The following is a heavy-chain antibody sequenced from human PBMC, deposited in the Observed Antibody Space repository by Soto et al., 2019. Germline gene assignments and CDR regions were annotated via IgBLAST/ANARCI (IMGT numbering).Heavy chain of an antibody. CDR3: ARGTYCGSNCFFAREY. D-gene: IGHD2-21*01. Sequence: VQMVQSGAEVKKPGSSVKVSCKASGDTSTTYVISWVRQVPGQGLEWMGGINPMSRTAKYAEKYNGRVTITADEATRTAYLDVTSLRFEDTAVYFCARGTYCGSNCFFAREYWGQGTLITVSS. CDR1: GDTSTTYV. CDR2: INPMSRTA. V-gene: IGHV1-69*01. J-gene: IGHJ4*02.